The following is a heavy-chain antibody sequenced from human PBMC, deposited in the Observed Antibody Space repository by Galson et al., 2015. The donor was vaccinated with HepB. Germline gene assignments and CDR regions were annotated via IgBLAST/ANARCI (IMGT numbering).Heavy chain of an antibody. V-gene: IGHV3-30*04. J-gene: IGHJ6*02. CDR1: GFTFSSYA. D-gene: IGHD6-19*01. Sequence: SLRLSCAASGFTFSSYAMHWVHQAPGKGLEWVAVISYDGSKKYYADSVKGRFTISRDKSKNTLYLQMNSLRPEDTAVYYCARDRQWLASYYNYGMDVWGQGTTVTVSS. CDR2: ISYDGSKK. CDR3: ARDRQWLASYYNYGMDV.